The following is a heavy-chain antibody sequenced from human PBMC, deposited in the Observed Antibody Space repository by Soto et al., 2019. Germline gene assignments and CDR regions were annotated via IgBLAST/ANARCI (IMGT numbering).Heavy chain of an antibody. V-gene: IGHV4-4*02. D-gene: IGHD6-25*01. Sequence: QVQLQESGPGLVKPSETLSLTCGVSGDSINNGFCWTWVRQPPGKGREWTGAKHHRGSTNYNSPLKSRVSRTLDKCKHQIRLSLTSVTAVETAVYFWASTSGGWRLAVWGPGPTVNASS. CDR1: GDSINNGFC. CDR3: ASTSGGWRLAV. J-gene: IGHJ6*02. CDR2: KHHRGST.